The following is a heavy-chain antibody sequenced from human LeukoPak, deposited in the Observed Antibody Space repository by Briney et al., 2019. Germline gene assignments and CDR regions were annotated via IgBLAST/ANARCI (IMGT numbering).Heavy chain of an antibody. CDR3: ARDGGNDYGDYERGRIDY. V-gene: IGHV1-69*04. J-gene: IGHJ4*02. D-gene: IGHD4-17*01. Sequence: GASVKVSCKASGGTFSSYAISWVRQAPGQGLEWMGRIIPILGIANYAQKFQGRVTITADKSTSTAYMELSSLRSEDTAVYYCARDGGNDYGDYERGRIDYWGQGTLVTVSS. CDR1: GGTFSSYA. CDR2: IIPILGIA.